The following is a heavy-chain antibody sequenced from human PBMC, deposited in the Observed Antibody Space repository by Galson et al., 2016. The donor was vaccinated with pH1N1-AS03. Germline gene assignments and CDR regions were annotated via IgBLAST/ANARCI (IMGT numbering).Heavy chain of an antibody. J-gene: IGHJ4*02. D-gene: IGHD1-20*01. CDR3: AREMLTVTKSFDS. CDR1: GYTFTAYY. Sequence: SVKASCKASGYTFTAYYIHWVRQAPGQGLEWVGCINSNTGDTDYAQKFEGLVTMTRDTSISTVYMELSRLRPDDSAEYYCAREMLTVTKSFDSWGQGTLVTVAS. CDR2: INSNTGDT. V-gene: IGHV1-2*04.